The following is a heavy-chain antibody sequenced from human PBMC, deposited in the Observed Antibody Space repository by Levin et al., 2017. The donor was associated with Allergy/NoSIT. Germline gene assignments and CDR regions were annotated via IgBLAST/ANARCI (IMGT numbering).Heavy chain of an antibody. D-gene: IGHD2-15*01. CDR3: ARQSPYCSGGSCYSADYYYYYMDV. V-gene: IGHV4-39*01. CDR2: IYYSGST. Sequence: SETLSLTCTVSGGSISSSSYYWGWIRQPPGKGLEWIGSIYYSGSTYYNPSLKSRVTISVDTSKNQFSLKLSSVTAADTAVYYCARQSPYCSGGSCYSADYYYYYMDVWGKGTTVTVSS. CDR1: GGSISSSSYY. J-gene: IGHJ6*03.